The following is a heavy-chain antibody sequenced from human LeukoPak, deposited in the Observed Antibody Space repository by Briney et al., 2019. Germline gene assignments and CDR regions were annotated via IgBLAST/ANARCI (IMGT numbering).Heavy chain of an antibody. CDR3: AKGRVLRFLEWLSGGGYAFDI. Sequence: GGSLRLSCAASGFTFSSYAMSWVRQAPGKGLEWVSAISGSGGSTYYADSVKGRFTISRDNSKHTLYLQMNSLRAEDTAVYFCAKGRVLRFLEWLSGGGYAFDIWGQGTMVTVSS. CDR2: ISGSGGST. V-gene: IGHV3-23*01. CDR1: GFTFSSYA. J-gene: IGHJ3*02. D-gene: IGHD3-3*01.